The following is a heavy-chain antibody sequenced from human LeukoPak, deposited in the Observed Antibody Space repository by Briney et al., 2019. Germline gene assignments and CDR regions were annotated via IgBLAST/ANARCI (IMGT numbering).Heavy chain of an antibody. CDR3: ARGPWYCSSTSCSSSGFDY. CDR2: INHSGST. Sequence: SETLSLTCAVYGGSFSGYYWSWIRQPPGKGLEWIGEINHSGSTNYNPSLKSRVTTSVDTSKNQFSLKLSSVTAADTAVYYCARGPWYCSSTSCSSSGFDYWGQGTLVTVSS. J-gene: IGHJ4*02. D-gene: IGHD2-2*01. V-gene: IGHV4-34*01. CDR1: GGSFSGYY.